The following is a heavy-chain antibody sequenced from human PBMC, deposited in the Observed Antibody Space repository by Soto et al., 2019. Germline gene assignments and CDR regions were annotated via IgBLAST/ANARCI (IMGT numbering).Heavy chain of an antibody. CDR1: GFTFSSYA. CDR3: ARDIAAAGTGLDY. V-gene: IGHV3-30-3*01. Sequence: QVQLVESGGGVVQPGRSLRLSCAASGFTFSSYAMHWVRQAPDKGLEWVAVISYDGSNKYYADSVKGRFTISRDNSKNTLYLQMNSLRAEDTAVYYCARDIAAAGTGLDYWGQGTLVTVSS. CDR2: ISYDGSNK. D-gene: IGHD6-13*01. J-gene: IGHJ4*02.